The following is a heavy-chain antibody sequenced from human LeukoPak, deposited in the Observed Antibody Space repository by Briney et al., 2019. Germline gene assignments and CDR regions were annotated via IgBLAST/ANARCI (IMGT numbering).Heavy chain of an antibody. D-gene: IGHD3-22*01. CDR1: GFTFSSYW. V-gene: IGHV3-7*01. J-gene: IGHJ4*02. CDR3: ARARGGGYDSSGYYSYYFDY. CDR2: IKQDGSEK. Sequence: GGSLRLSCAASGFTFSSYWMSWVRQAPGKGLEWVANIKQDGSEKYYVDSVKGRFTISRDNAKNSLYLQMNSLRAEDTAVYYCARARGGGYDSSGYYSYYFDYWGQGTLVTGSS.